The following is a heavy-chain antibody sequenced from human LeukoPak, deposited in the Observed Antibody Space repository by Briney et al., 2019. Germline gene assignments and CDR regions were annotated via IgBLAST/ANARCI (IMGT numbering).Heavy chain of an antibody. CDR2: ISYDGSNK. J-gene: IGHJ4*02. D-gene: IGHD6-13*01. Sequence: PGGSLRLSCAASGFTFSSYGMHWVRQAPGKGLEWVAVISYDGSNKYYADSVKGRFTVSRDNSKNTLYLQMNSLRAEDTALYYCAKDRDSSSWYFDYWGQGTLVTVS. CDR1: GFTFSSYG. V-gene: IGHV3-30*18. CDR3: AKDRDSSSWYFDY.